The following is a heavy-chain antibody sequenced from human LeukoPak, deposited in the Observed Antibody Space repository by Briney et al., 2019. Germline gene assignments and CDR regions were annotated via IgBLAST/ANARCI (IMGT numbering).Heavy chain of an antibody. Sequence: ASVKVPCKVSRYTLTELSMHWVRQAPGKGLEWMGGFDPEDGETIYAQKFQGRVTMTEDTSTDTAYMELSSLRSEDTAVYYCATIDITGTSLFDYWGQGTLVTVSS. CDR3: ATIDITGTSLFDY. D-gene: IGHD1-20*01. CDR1: RYTLTELS. J-gene: IGHJ4*02. V-gene: IGHV1-24*01. CDR2: FDPEDGET.